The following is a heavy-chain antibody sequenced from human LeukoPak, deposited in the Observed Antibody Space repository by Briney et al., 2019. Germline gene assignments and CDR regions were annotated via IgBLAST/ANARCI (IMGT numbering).Heavy chain of an antibody. CDR3: ARAYNGYSYGYGSFDY. J-gene: IGHJ4*02. CDR1: GYTFTGYY. Sequence: ASVTVSCTASGYTFTGYYMHWVRQAPGQGLEWMGWINPNSGGTNYAQKFQGWVTRTRDTSISTAYMELSRLRCDDTAVYYCARAYNGYSYGYGSFDYWGQGTLVTVSS. D-gene: IGHD5-18*01. V-gene: IGHV1-2*04. CDR2: INPNSGGT.